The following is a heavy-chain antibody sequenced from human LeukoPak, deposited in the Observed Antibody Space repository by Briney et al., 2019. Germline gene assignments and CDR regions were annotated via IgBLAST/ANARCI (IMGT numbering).Heavy chain of an antibody. CDR2: INPNSGDT. V-gene: IGHV1-2*02. CDR1: WYNLNGLL. D-gene: IGHD6-19*01. CDR3: ARVAGLAVAGRGVDY. J-gene: IGHJ4*02. Sequence: GPVEVLLKGSWYNLNGLLMHLGAPAPGQRAEVMGMINPNSGDTNYAQKFQGRVTMTRDTSISTAYMELSSLTSDDTAVYFCARVAGLAVAGRGVDYWGQGTLVTVSS.